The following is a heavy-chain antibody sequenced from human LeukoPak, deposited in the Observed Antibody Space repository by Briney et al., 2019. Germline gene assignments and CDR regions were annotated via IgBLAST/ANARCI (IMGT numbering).Heavy chain of an antibody. CDR3: ARAYGARPYYYFDY. CDR2: IYYSGSA. D-gene: IGHD4-17*01. Sequence: SETLSLTCSVSGGSISSIGYYWGWIRQPPGKGLEWIGAIYYSGSAYYNPSLKRRVTISVDTSKNQFSLKVTSVTAPDTAVYYCARAYGARPYYYFDYWGQGTLVTVSS. J-gene: IGHJ4*02. CDR1: GGSISSIGYY. V-gene: IGHV4-39*01.